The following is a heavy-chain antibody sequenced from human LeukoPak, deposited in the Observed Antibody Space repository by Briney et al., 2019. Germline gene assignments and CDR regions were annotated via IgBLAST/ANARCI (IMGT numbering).Heavy chain of an antibody. CDR2: ISPNGVIS. CDR1: GFTFSSHG. J-gene: IGHJ3*01. D-gene: IGHD2-21*02. V-gene: IGHV3-23*01. CDR3: AKGRWGLTINNFDL. Sequence: GGSLRLSCAASGFTFSSHGMNWVRQAPGKGLEWVSGISPNGVISYYADSVKGRFTISRDNSKNTLYLQMNSLGGEDTALNYCAKGRWGLTINNFDLWGQGTMVTVSS.